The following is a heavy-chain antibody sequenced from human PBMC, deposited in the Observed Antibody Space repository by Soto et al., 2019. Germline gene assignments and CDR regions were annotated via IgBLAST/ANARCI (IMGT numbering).Heavy chain of an antibody. D-gene: IGHD3-10*01. V-gene: IGHV4-34*01. CDR1: GGSFSNNY. CDR3: ATSPWFGTKPVI. Sequence: PSETLSLTCAVYGGSFSNNYWTWFRQPPGKGLEWIGEISPSGTTKYIPSLKSRGTISVDTSRKQFFLKVTSVSAADTAVYYCATSPWFGTKPVIWGPGTLVTVS. J-gene: IGHJ4*02. CDR2: ISPSGTT.